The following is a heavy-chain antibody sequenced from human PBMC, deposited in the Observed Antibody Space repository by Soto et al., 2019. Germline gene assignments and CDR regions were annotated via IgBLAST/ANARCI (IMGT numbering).Heavy chain of an antibody. Sequence: PGGSLRLTCAASGFTFSSYAMSWVRHAPGKGLEWVSAISGSGGSTYYGDSVKGRFTISRDNSKNTLYLQMNSLRAEDTAVYYCAKDRSKNYYDSSGSAFDIWGQGTMVTVSS. V-gene: IGHV3-23*01. CDR3: AKDRSKNYYDSSGSAFDI. J-gene: IGHJ3*02. D-gene: IGHD3-22*01. CDR2: ISGSGGST. CDR1: GFTFSSYA.